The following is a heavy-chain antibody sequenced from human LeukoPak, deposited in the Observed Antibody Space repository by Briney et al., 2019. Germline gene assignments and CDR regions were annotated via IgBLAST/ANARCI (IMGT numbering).Heavy chain of an antibody. J-gene: IGHJ4*02. CDR2: IYTSGST. D-gene: IGHD5-18*01. CDR1: GGSISSGGYY. CDR3: ARVPRGYSYGYFDY. V-gene: IGHV4-61*02. Sequence: SETLSLTCTVSGGSISSGGYYWSWIRQHPGKGLEWIGRIYTSGSTNYNPSLKSRVTMSVDTSKNQFSLKLSSVTAADTAVYYCARVPRGYSYGYFDYWGQGTWSPSPQ.